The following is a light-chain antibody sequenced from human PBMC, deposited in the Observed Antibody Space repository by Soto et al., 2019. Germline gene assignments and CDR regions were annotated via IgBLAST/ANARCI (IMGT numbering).Light chain of an antibody. CDR1: QSISDW. Sequence: DIQMTQSPSTLSASLGDRVTITCRASQSISDWLAWFQQKPGKAPKVLIYDASTLESGVPSRFSGSGSGTDFTLTISSLQPEDSATYYCQQHNSSPWTFVQGTRVEIK. J-gene: IGKJ1*01. CDR3: QQHNSSPWT. CDR2: DAS. V-gene: IGKV1-5*01.